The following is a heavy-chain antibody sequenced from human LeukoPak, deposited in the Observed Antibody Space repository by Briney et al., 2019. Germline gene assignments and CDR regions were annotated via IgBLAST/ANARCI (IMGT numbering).Heavy chain of an antibody. CDR2: INHSGST. V-gene: IGHV4-34*01. CDR3: ARGYPSGSYYYGMDV. CDR1: GGSFSGYY. J-gene: IGHJ6*02. Sequence: SETLSLTCAVYGGSFSGYYWSWIRQPPGKGLEWIGEINHSGSTNYNPSLKSRVTISVDTSKNQFSLKLSSVTAADTAVYYCARGYPSGSYYYGMDVWGQGTTVTVSS. D-gene: IGHD3-22*01.